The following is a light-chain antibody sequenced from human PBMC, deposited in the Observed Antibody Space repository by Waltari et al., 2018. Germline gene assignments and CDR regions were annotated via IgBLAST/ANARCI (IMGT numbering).Light chain of an antibody. Sequence: QSALTQPPSASGSPGQSVTIPCTGTSRDVGGYNSVALYQHHPGQAPKLMTYEGTRRPSGVPDRFSGSKSGDTASLTVSGLQAEDEADYYCSSYADNNILIFGGGTKLTVL. J-gene: IGLJ2*01. CDR3: SSYADNNILI. CDR1: SRDVGGYNS. V-gene: IGLV2-8*01. CDR2: EGT.